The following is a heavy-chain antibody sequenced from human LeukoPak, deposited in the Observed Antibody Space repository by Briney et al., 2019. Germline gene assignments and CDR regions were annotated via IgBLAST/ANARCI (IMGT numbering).Heavy chain of an antibody. CDR3: AKSGLNRFDY. CDR2: FSGGGGST. D-gene: IGHD2-15*01. Sequence: GGSLRLSCVASGFTFSSYAMSWVRQAPGKGLEWVSSFSGGGGSTYYADSVRGRFTISRDNSKNTLYLQMNSLRAEDTAVYYWAKSGLNRFDYWGQGTLVTVSS. V-gene: IGHV3-23*01. CDR1: GFTFSSYA. J-gene: IGHJ4*02.